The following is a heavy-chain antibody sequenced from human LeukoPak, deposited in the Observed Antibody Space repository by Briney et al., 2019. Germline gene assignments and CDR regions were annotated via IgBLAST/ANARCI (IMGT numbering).Heavy chain of an antibody. D-gene: IGHD1-26*01. CDR1: GFTFDYFA. V-gene: IGHV3-9*01. CDR3: SKGSGRFRTYFDH. CDR2: ISWNGGSI. Sequence: PGGSLRLSCAASGFTFDYFAMHWVRQAPGKGLEWVAGISWNGGSIDYANSVRGRFIISRDNAENSLYLQMNSLRAEDTALYYCSKGSGRFRTYFDHWGEGALVTVSS. J-gene: IGHJ4*02.